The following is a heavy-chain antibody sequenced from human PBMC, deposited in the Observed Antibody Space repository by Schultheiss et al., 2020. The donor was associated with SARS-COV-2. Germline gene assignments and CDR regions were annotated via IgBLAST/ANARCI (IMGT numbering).Heavy chain of an antibody. V-gene: IGHV3-23*01. CDR1: GFTFDDYG. CDR3: AKPSSIHEWEDAFDI. D-gene: IGHD1-26*01. J-gene: IGHJ3*02. Sequence: GESLKISCAASGFTFDDYGMSWVRQAPGKGLEWVSAISGSGGSTYYADSVKGRFTISRDNSKNTLYLQMNSLRAEDTAVYYCAKPSSIHEWEDAFDIWGQGTMVTVSS. CDR2: ISGSGGST.